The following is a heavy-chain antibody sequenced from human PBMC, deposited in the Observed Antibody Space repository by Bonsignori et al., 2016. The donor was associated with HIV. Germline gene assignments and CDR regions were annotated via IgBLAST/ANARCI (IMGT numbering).Heavy chain of an antibody. CDR2: ISRSSSTK. V-gene: IGHV3-48*02. CDR3: ARGRKPVDTAMVMNPYMDV. D-gene: IGHD5-18*01. Sequence: WIRQPPGKGLEWVSYISRSSSTKYYADSVKGRFTISRDNAKNSLYLQMNSLRDEDTAVYYCARGRKPVDTAMVMNPYMDVWGKGTTVTVSS. J-gene: IGHJ6*03.